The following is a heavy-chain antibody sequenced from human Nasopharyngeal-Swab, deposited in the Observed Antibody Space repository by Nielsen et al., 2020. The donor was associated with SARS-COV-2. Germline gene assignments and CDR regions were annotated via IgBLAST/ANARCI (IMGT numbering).Heavy chain of an antibody. Sequence: ASVKVSCKVSGYTLTELSMHWVRQAPGKGLEWMGGFDPEDGETIYAQKFQGRVTMTEDTSTDTAYMELSSLRSEDTAVYYCATSYAIFGVVTPFDYWGQGTPVTVSS. V-gene: IGHV1-24*01. J-gene: IGHJ4*02. CDR2: FDPEDGET. D-gene: IGHD3-3*01. CDR1: GYTLTELS. CDR3: ATSYAIFGVVTPFDY.